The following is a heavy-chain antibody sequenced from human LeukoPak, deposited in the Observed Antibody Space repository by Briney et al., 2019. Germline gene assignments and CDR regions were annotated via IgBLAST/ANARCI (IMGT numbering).Heavy chain of an antibody. CDR2: IYTGDSDT. CDR1: GNSFTSYW. D-gene: IGHD6-13*01. V-gene: IGHV5-51*01. Sequence: GESLKISCKGSGNSFTSYWIGWVRQMPGKGLEWMGIIYTGDSDTRYSPSFQGRVTISADKSISTAYLQWSSLKASDTAIYYCARLLGYSSSWMGPFGYWGQGTLVTVS. J-gene: IGHJ4*02. CDR3: ARLLGYSSSWMGPFGY.